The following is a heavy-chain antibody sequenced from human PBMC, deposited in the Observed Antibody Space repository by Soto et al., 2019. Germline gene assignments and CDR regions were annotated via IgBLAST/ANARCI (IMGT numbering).Heavy chain of an antibody. CDR3: ATPLGVNPPTPVKLDY. CDR2: FYYSESP. Sequence: SETLSLTCSVSGGSISSTTYYWGWIRQPPGKGLEWIGTFYYSESPYYNPSLKSRVTISVDTSKNQFSLKLNSVTAADTAVYYCATPLGVNPPTPVKLDYWGQGTLVTVSS. D-gene: IGHD2-15*01. V-gene: IGHV4-39*01. CDR1: GGSISSTTYY. J-gene: IGHJ4*02.